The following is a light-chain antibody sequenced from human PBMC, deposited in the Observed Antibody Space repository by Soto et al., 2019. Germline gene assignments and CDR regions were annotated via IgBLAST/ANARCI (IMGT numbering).Light chain of an antibody. J-gene: IGKJ4*01. V-gene: IGKV1-39*01. Sequence: DIQMTQSPSSLSASLGDRVTITCRASQSIAFFLNWYQQKPGRAPKLLISAASTLQTGVPLRFSGSGSETDFTLTISSLQPEDFATYFCQQSENFPLTFGGGTKVEI. CDR1: QSIAFF. CDR2: AAS. CDR3: QQSENFPLT.